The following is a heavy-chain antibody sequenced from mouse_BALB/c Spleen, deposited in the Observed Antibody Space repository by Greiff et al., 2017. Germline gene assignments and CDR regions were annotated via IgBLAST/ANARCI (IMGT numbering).Heavy chain of an antibody. CDR1: GFSLTSYG. V-gene: IGHV2-9*02. CDR2: IWAGGST. Sequence: VKLMESGPGLVAPSQSLSITCTVSGFSLTSYGVHWVRQPPGKGLEWLGVIWAGGSTNYNSALMSRLSISKDNSKSQVFLKMNSLQTDDTAMYYCARGEGNYGWYFDVWGAGTTVTVSS. D-gene: IGHD2-1*01. CDR3: ARGEGNYGWYFDV. J-gene: IGHJ1*01.